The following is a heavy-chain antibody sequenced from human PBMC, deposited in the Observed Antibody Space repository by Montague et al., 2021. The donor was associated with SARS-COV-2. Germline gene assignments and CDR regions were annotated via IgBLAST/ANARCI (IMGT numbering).Heavy chain of an antibody. V-gene: IGHV4-59*12. CDR2: IYYSGTT. CDR1: GGSISGYF. D-gene: IGHD2/OR15-2a*01. Sequence: SETLSLTCAVSGGSISGYFWSWIRQSPGKGLECIGYIYYSGTTKYNPALKSRVAISLETSKNQFSLKLNSVTAADTAAYYCAATDYFASENFDLWGQGTWVTVSS. CDR3: AATDYFASENFDL. J-gene: IGHJ4*02.